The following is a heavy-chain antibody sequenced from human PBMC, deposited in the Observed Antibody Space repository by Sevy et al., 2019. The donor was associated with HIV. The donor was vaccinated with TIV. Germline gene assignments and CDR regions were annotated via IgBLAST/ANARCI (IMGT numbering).Heavy chain of an antibody. CDR2: ISDSGGST. Sequence: GGSLRLSCAASGFTFSSYAMNWVRQAPGKGLEYISAISDSGGSTYYADSVKGWFTISRDNSKNTLYLQMNSLRVEDTAVYYCAKPPLGYYDSTDYWGQGTLVTVSS. CDR3: AKPPLGYYDSTDY. J-gene: IGHJ4*02. D-gene: IGHD3-22*01. CDR1: GFTFSSYA. V-gene: IGHV3-23*01.